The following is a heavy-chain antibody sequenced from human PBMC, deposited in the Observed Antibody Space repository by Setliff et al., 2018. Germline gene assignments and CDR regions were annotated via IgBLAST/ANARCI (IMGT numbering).Heavy chain of an antibody. CDR2: IYHRGST. D-gene: IGHD4-17*01. J-gene: IGHJ4*02. Sequence: SETLSLTCAVSGGSISSSNWWSWVRQPPGKGLEWIGEIYHRGSTNYNPSLKSRVTISVDTSKNQFSLKLSSVTAADTAVYYCARGRRGLYGESDYWGQGTLVTVSS. CDR1: GGSISSSNW. CDR3: ARGRRGLYGESDY. V-gene: IGHV4-4*02.